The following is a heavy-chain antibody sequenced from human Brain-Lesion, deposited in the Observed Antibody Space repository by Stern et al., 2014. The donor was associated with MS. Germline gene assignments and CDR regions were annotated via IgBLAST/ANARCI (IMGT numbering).Heavy chain of an antibody. CDR1: GFTFDDYA. Sequence: EVHLVESGGDLVQPGRSLRLSCAAFGFTFDDYAMHWVRQAQGKGLEWVAGISWNSGTIGYADSVKGRFTTSRDNAYSSLYLQMNSLRPEDTALYYCARDITGSSAYFAYWGQGTLVTVSS. V-gene: IGHV3-9*01. D-gene: IGHD1-14*01. CDR3: ARDITGSSAYFAY. J-gene: IGHJ4*02. CDR2: ISWNSGTI.